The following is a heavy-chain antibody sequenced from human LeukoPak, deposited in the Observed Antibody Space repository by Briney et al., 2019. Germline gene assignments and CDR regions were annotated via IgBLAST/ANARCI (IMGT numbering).Heavy chain of an antibody. V-gene: IGHV1-69*05. CDR2: IIPIFGTA. CDR3: ARNYGDYFAYMDV. CDR1: GGTFSSYA. J-gene: IGHJ6*03. Sequence: SSVKVSCKASGGTFSSYAISWVRQAPGQGLEWTGRIIPIFGTANYAQKFQGRVTITTDESTSTAYMELSSLRSEDTAVYYCARNYGDYFAYMDVWGKGTTVTVSS. D-gene: IGHD4-17*01.